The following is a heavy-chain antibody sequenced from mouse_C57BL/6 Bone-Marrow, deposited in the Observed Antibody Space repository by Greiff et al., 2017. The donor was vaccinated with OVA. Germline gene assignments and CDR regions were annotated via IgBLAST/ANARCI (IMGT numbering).Heavy chain of an antibody. CDR3: ARERLYYYGSSF. J-gene: IGHJ3*01. CDR1: GYTFTSYW. V-gene: IGHV1-50*01. D-gene: IGHD1-1*01. Sequence: QVQLQQPGAELVKPGASVKLSCKASGYTFTSYWMQWVKQRPGQGLEWIGEIDPSDSYTNYNQKFKGKATLTVDTSSSTAYMQLSSLTSEDSAVYYCARERLYYYGSSFWGQGTLVTVSA. CDR2: IDPSDSYT.